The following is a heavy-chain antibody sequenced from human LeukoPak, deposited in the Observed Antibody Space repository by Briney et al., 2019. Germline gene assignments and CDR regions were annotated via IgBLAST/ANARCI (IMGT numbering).Heavy chain of an antibody. CDR1: GFTFSSYS. Sequence: GGSLRLSCAASGFTFSSYSMNWVRQAPGKGLEWVSYISSSSSTIYYADSVKGRFTISRDNAKNSLYLQMNSLRAEDTAVYYCARDFLRITIFGVPYYFDYWGQGTLVTVSS. V-gene: IGHV3-48*01. J-gene: IGHJ4*02. CDR3: ARDFLRITIFGVPYYFDY. CDR2: ISSSSSTI. D-gene: IGHD3-3*01.